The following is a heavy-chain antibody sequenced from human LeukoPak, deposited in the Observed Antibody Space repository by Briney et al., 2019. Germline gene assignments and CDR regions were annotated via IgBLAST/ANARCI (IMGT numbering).Heavy chain of an antibody. CDR1: GFSFSRYS. D-gene: IGHD1-26*01. CDR3: ARDGGIYSGSYYLDY. J-gene: IGHJ4*02. CDR2: ISSSSSNI. Sequence: GGSLRLSCAASGFSFSRYSMNWVRQAPGKGLEWVSYISSSSSNINYAGSVKGRFTISRDNAKNSLYLQMNSLRAEDTAVYYCARDGGIYSGSYYLDYWGQGTLVTVSS. V-gene: IGHV3-48*04.